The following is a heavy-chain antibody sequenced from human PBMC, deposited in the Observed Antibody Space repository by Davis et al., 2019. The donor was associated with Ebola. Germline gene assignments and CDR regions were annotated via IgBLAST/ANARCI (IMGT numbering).Heavy chain of an antibody. V-gene: IGHV1-69*06. CDR3: ARGPSVATAHYFDY. CDR1: GNTISTYT. D-gene: IGHD2-21*02. CDR2: IIPLFGTT. J-gene: IGHJ4*02. Sequence: AASVKVSCKASGNTISTYTIDWVRQAPGQGFEWMGGIIPLFGTTNYAQKFRGRVMITADKSTRIAYMELNSLTSEDTAVYYCARGPSVATAHYFDYWGQGTLVTVSS.